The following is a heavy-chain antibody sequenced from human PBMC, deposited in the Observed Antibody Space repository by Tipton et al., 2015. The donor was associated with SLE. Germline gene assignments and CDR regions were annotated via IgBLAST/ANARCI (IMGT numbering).Heavy chain of an antibody. J-gene: IGHJ4*02. D-gene: IGHD1-26*01. CDR3: ARDLVGGHHAADF. CDR2: INHSGST. CDR1: GGSFSGYY. V-gene: IGHV4-34*01. Sequence: TLSLTCAVYGGSFSGYYWSWIRQPPGKGLEWIGEINHSGSTNYNPSLKSRVTISVDTSKNQFSLKLSSVTAADTAVYYCARDLVGGHHAADFWGQGTLVTGSS.